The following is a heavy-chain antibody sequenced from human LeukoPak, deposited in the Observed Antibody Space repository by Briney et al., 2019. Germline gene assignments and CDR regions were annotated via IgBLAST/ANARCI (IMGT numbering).Heavy chain of an antibody. V-gene: IGHV4-4*07. J-gene: IGHJ1*01. D-gene: IGHD3-16*01. Sequence: SETLSLTCTVSGGSISGHYWSWIRQPAGKGLEWIGRIYVTGTTYYNPSLKSRVTMSVDASRNQFSLNLTSVTAADTAVYYCARWGPDLAREYFQYWGQGTLVSVS. CDR3: ARWGPDLAREYFQY. CDR1: GGSISGHY. CDR2: IYVTGTT.